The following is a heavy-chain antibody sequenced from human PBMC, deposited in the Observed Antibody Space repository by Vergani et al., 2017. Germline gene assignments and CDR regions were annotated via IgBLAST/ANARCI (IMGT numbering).Heavy chain of an antibody. CDR3: ARGPLSNYDFWSGDYAFDI. V-gene: IGHV3-48*01. CDR2: ISSSSSTI. J-gene: IGHJ3*02. CDR1: GFTFSSYS. D-gene: IGHD3-3*01. Sequence: EVQLVESGGGLVQPGGSLRLSCAASGFTFSSYSMNWVRQAPGKGLEWVSYISSSSSTIYYADSVKGRFTISRDNAKNSLYLQMNSLRAEDTAVYYCARGPLSNYDFWSGDYAFDIWGQGTMVTVSS.